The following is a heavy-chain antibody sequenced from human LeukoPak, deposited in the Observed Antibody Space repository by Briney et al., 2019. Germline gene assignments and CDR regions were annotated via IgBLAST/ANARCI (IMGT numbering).Heavy chain of an antibody. D-gene: IGHD3-22*01. Sequence: GGSLRLSCAASGFTFSDYYMTWIRQAPGKGLEWVSYISSGTTTYYADSVEGRFTISRDNAGNSLYLQMNSLRAEDTAVYYCARDEEAVITGSLGYWGQGTLVTVSS. CDR2: ISSGTTT. V-gene: IGHV3-11*04. CDR1: GFTFSDYY. CDR3: ARDEEAVITGSLGY. J-gene: IGHJ4*02.